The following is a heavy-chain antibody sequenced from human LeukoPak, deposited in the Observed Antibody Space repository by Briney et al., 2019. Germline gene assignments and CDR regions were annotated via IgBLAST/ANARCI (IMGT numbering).Heavy chain of an antibody. CDR1: GFTFSSYS. Sequence: GGSLRLSCAASGFTFSSYSMNWVRQAPGKGLEWVSYISSSSSTIYYADSVKGRFTISRDNAKNSLYLQMNSLRAEDTAVYYCARSYCRGGSCYSGDAFDIWGQGTMFTVSS. CDR2: ISSSSSTI. CDR3: ARSYCRGGSCYSGDAFDI. J-gene: IGHJ3*02. D-gene: IGHD2-15*01. V-gene: IGHV3-48*01.